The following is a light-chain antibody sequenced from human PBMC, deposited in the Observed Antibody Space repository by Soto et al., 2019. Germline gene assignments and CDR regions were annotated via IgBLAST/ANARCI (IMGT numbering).Light chain of an antibody. CDR1: QSLSSY. Sequence: EVVLTQSPATLSLSPGERATLSCRASQSLSSYLAWYQQKPGQTPRLLIYDASERASGIPARFSGSGSGTDFTLTISSLEPEDFAVYYCQQRNSWPPWTFGQGTKVDIK. CDR3: QQRNSWPPWT. J-gene: IGKJ1*01. V-gene: IGKV3-11*01. CDR2: DAS.